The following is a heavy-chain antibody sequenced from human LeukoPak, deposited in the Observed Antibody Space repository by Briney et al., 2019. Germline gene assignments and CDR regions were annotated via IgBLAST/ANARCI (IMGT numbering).Heavy chain of an antibody. Sequence: GASVKVSCKASGYTFTGYYMHWVRQAPGQGLEWMGWINPNSGNTNYAQKLQGRVTMTTDTSTSTAYMELRSLRSDDTAVYYCARGGFTPLPFDYWGQGTLVTVSS. CDR2: INPNSGNT. V-gene: IGHV1-18*04. CDR1: GYTFTGYY. J-gene: IGHJ4*02. CDR3: ARGGFTPLPFDY.